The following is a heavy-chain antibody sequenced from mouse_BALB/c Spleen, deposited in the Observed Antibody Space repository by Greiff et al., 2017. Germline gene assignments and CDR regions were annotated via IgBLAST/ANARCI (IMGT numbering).Heavy chain of an antibody. CDR3: ARAPNWDVGFAY. D-gene: IGHD4-1*02. CDR2: IWAGGST. CDR1: GFSLTSYG. V-gene: IGHV2-9*02. Sequence: QVQLKESGPGLVAPSQSLSITCTVSGFSLTSYGVHWVRQPPGKGLEWLGVIWAGGSTNYNSALMSRLSISKDNSKSQVFLKMNSLQTDDTAMYYCARAPNWDVGFAYWGQGTLVTVSA. J-gene: IGHJ3*01.